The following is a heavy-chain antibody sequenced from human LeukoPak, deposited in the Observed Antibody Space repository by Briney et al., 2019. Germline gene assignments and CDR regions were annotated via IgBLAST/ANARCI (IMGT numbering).Heavy chain of an antibody. V-gene: IGHV3-9*01. CDR1: GFTFDDYA. CDR3: AKGRGTDYCYYGMDV. Sequence: PGRSLRLSCAASGFTFDDYAMHWVRQAPGKGLEWVSGISWSSGSIGYADSVKGRFTISRDNAKKSLYLQMNSLRDEGTALYYCAKGRGTDYCYYGMDVWGQGTTVTVSS. J-gene: IGHJ6*02. D-gene: IGHD1-1*01. CDR2: ISWSSGSI.